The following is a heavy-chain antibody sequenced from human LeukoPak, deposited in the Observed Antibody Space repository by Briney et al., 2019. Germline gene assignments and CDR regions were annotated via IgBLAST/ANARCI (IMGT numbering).Heavy chain of an antibody. V-gene: IGHV4-34*01. CDR1: GGSFSGYY. CDR3: ARDHPDLGRYLDYYYYMDV. D-gene: IGHD3-9*01. CDR2: INHSGST. J-gene: IGHJ6*03. Sequence: SETLSLTCAVYGGSFSGYYWSWIRQPPGKGLEWIGEINHSGSTNYNPSLKSRVTISVDTSKNQFSLKLSSVTAADTAVYYCARDHPDLGRYLDYYYYMDVWGKGTTVTISS.